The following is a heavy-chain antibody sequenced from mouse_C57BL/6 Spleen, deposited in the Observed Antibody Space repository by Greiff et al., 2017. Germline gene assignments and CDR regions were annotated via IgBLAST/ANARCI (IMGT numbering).Heavy chain of an antibody. V-gene: IGHV5-15*01. J-gene: IGHJ4*01. CDR3: AKQSPCYAMDY. CDR2: ISNLAYSI. Sequence: EVHLVESGGGLVQPGGSLKLSCAASGFTFSDYGMAWVRQAPRKGPEWVAFISNLAYSIYYADTVTGRFTLSRENAKNTLYLEMSRLRSEDTAMDYCAKQSPCYAMDYWGQGTSVTVSS. CDR1: GFTFSDYG.